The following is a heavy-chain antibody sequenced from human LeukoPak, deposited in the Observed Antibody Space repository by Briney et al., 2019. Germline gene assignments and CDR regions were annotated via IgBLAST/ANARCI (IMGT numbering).Heavy chain of an antibody. V-gene: IGHV4-59*01. Sequence: SETLSLTCTVSGGSISSYYWSWIRQPPGKGLEWIGYIYYSGSPNYNPSHKSRVTISVDTSKKQFSLKLSSVTAADTAVYYCASSATGYSRFDYWGQGALVTVSS. CDR1: GGSISSYY. CDR2: IYYSGSP. CDR3: ASSATGYSRFDY. D-gene: IGHD5-18*01. J-gene: IGHJ4*02.